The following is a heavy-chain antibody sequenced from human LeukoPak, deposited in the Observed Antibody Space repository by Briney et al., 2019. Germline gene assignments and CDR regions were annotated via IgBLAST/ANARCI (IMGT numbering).Heavy chain of an antibody. CDR3: AREIVGATPQGFDP. Sequence: SETLSLTCAVYGGSFSGYYWSWIRQPPGKGLEWIGEINHSGSTNYNPSLKSRVTISVDTSKNQFSLKLSSVTAADTAVYYCAREIVGATPQGFDPWGQGTLVTVSS. D-gene: IGHD1-26*01. CDR1: GGSFSGYY. J-gene: IGHJ5*02. CDR2: INHSGST. V-gene: IGHV4-34*01.